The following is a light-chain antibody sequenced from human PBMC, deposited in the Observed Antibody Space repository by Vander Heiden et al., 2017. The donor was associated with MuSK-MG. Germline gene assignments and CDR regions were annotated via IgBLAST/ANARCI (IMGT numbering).Light chain of an antibody. CDR2: ASS. V-gene: IGKV1-27*01. CDR3: LRDNGSPWT. J-gene: IGKJ1*01. CDR1: LGIGNY. Sequence: DIQMTQSPSSLSASVGDRVTITCRASLGIGNYLAWYQQKPGRVPKLLIYASSTLQSGVPSRFSGSGSGTDFTLTITSLQPEDVATYYCLRDNGSPWTFGQGTKLEIK.